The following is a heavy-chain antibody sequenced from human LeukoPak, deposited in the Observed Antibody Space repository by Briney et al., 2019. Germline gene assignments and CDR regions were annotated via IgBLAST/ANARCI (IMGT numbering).Heavy chain of an antibody. CDR3: AKDFDYGGKEGFDY. CDR1: GFTFSSYG. V-gene: IGHV3-30*18. CDR2: ISYDGSNK. D-gene: IGHD4-23*01. J-gene: IGHJ4*02. Sequence: PGGSLRLSCAASGFTFSSYGMHWVRQAPGKGLEWVAVISYDGSNKYYADSVKGRFTISRDNSKNTLYLQMNILRAEDTAVYYCAKDFDYGGKEGFDYWGQGTLVTVSS.